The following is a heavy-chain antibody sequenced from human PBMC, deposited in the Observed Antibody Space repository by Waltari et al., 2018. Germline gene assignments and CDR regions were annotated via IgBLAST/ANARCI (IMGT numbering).Heavy chain of an antibody. CDR1: GCSISRYY. D-gene: IGHD3-22*01. V-gene: IGHV4-59*01. CDR2: IYYSGST. Sequence: QVQLQESGPGLVTPSETLSLTCPVSGCSISRYYWRWIRPPPGKGLEWIGYIYYSGSTNYNPSLKSRVTISVDTSKNQFSLKLSSVTAADTAVYYCARVRGESGYYSPIDYWGQGTLVTVSS. J-gene: IGHJ4*02. CDR3: ARVRGESGYYSPIDY.